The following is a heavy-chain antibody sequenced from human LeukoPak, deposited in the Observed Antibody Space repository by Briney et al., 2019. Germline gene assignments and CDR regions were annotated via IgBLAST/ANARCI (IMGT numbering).Heavy chain of an antibody. CDR2: ISSSSSTI. D-gene: IGHD1-7*01. CDR1: GFTFRSYS. Sequence: GGSLRLSCAASGFTFRSYSMNWVRQAPGKGLEWVSYISSSSSTIYYAASVKGRFTISRDHAKNSLYLQMNSLRDEDTAVYYCARDYPYLIDRYNWNYVNWFDPWGQGTLVTVSS. J-gene: IGHJ5*02. V-gene: IGHV3-48*02. CDR3: ARDYPYLIDRYNWNYVNWFDP.